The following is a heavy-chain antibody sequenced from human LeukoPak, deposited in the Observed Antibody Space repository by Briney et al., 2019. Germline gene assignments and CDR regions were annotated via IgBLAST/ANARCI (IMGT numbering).Heavy chain of an antibody. J-gene: IGHJ4*02. CDR2: IYYSGST. CDR1: GGSISSSSYY. Sequence: PSETLSLTCTVSGGSISSSSYYWGWIRQPPGKGREWIVSIYYSGSTYYNPSLKSRVTISVDTSKNQFSLKLSSVTAADTAVYYCARDWSQLLRYFDYWGQGTLVTVSS. CDR3: ARDWSQLLRYFDY. V-gene: IGHV4-39*07. D-gene: IGHD3-9*01.